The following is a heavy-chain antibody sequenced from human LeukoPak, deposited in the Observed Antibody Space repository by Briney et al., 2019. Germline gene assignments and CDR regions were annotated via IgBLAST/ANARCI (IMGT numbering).Heavy chain of an antibody. CDR2: IYYSGST. CDR3: ARDKVAGNPDY. J-gene: IGHJ4*02. CDR1: GGSISSYY. D-gene: IGHD6-19*01. V-gene: IGHV4-59*01. Sequence: SETLSLTCTVSGGSISSYYWSWIRQPPGKGPEWIGYIYYSGSTNYNPSLKSRVTISVDTSKNQFSLKLSSVTAADTAVYYCARDKVAGNPDYWGQGTLVTVSS.